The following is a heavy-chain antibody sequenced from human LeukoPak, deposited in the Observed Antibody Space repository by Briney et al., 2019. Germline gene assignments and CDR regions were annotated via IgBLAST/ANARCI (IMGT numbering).Heavy chain of an antibody. Sequence: SETLSLTCTVSGGSISSYYWSWIRQPPGQGLEWIGYIYYSGSTNYNPSLKSRVTISVDTSKNQFSLKLSSVTAADTAVYYCAGSLWFGDIPDPSYFDYWGQGTLVTVSS. CDR3: AGSLWFGDIPDPSYFDY. D-gene: IGHD3-10*01. V-gene: IGHV4-59*01. CDR2: IYYSGST. J-gene: IGHJ4*02. CDR1: GGSISSYY.